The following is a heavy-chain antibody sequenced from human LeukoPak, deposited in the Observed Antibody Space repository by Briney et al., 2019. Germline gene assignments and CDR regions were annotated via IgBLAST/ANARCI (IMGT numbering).Heavy chain of an antibody. J-gene: IGHJ4*02. CDR2: MSVSSDLI. CDR1: GFTFSSYS. CDR3: AREFAGSASGAGY. Sequence: KPGGSLRLSCAASGFTFSSYSMNWVRQAPGKGLEWVSSMSVSSDLIYYADSVKGRFTISRDNAKSSLYLQMNRLRVEDTAVYYCAREFAGSASGAGYWGQGTLVTVSS. V-gene: IGHV3-21*01. D-gene: IGHD1-26*01.